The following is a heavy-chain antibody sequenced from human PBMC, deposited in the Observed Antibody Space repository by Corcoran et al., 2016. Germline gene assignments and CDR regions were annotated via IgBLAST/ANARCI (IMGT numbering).Heavy chain of an antibody. CDR2: ISYDGSNK. Sequence: QVQLVESGGGVVQPGRSLRLSCAASGFTFSSYGMHWVRQAPGKGLEWVAVISYDGSNKYYADSVKGRFTISRDNSKNTLYLQMNSLRAEDTAVYYCAKPDQRTRFGVVTSFDYWGQGTLVTVSS. V-gene: IGHV3-30*18. J-gene: IGHJ4*02. CDR3: AKPDQRTRFGVVTSFDY. D-gene: IGHD3-3*01. CDR1: GFTFSSYG.